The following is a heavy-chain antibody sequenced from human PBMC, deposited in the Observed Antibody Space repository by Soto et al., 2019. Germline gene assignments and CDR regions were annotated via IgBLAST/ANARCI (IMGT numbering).Heavy chain of an antibody. CDR1: GGPFSGYY. Sequence: SETLSLTCGVYGGPFSGYYWSWIRQPPGKGLEWIGEINHSGSTNSNPSLKSRVTISVDTSKNQFSLKLSSVTAADTAVYYCARGFQYDSSAFYYISRDTPESDDSGQGIRVTVAS. CDR3: ARGFQYDSSAFYYISRDTPESDD. CDR2: INHSGST. J-gene: IGHJ4*02. V-gene: IGHV4-34*01. D-gene: IGHD3-22*01.